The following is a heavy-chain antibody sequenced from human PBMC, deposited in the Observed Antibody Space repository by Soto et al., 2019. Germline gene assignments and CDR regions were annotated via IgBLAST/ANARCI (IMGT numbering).Heavy chain of an antibody. CDR1: GFTFGNY. Sequence: GGSLRLSCAASGFTFGNYMSWVRQVPGKGLEWVSVFESGGSIYYADSVKGRFTISRDIAKNTLSLQMNSLRAGDTAVYYCARSGVTPDFFDYWGQGTQVTVSS. J-gene: IGHJ4*02. CDR3: ARSGVTPDFFDY. CDR2: FESGGSI. D-gene: IGHD2-8*01. V-gene: IGHV3-53*01.